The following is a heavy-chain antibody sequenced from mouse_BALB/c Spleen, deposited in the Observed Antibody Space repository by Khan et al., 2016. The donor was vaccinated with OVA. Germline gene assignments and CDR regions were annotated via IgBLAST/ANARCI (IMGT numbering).Heavy chain of an antibody. CDR2: IYPGYGDT. D-gene: IGHD4-1*01. CDR1: GYTFTGDY. CDR3: TSSDSGTVFDY. J-gene: IGHJ2*01. V-gene: IGHV1S56*01. Sequence: QVQLQQSGPELVKPGASVCISCKASGYTFTGDYIHWGKQRPGQGLEGIGWIYPGYGDTKYNENFKGKATLTADKSPSTAYMHCSSLASAASSVYFCTSSDSGTVFDYWGQGTPLTVSS.